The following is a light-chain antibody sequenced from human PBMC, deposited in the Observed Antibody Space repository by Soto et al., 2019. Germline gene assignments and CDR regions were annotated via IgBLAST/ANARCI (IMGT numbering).Light chain of an antibody. CDR1: QSVSSN. J-gene: IGKJ5*01. CDR3: KQYNNWPQIT. Sequence: IVMTQSPATLSVSPGERATLSCRASQSVSSNLAWYQQKPGQAPRLLIYGASTRATGIPARFSGSGSGTEFTLTISSLQSEDFALYYCKQYNNWPQITFGHGIRLEIX. V-gene: IGKV3D-15*01. CDR2: GAS.